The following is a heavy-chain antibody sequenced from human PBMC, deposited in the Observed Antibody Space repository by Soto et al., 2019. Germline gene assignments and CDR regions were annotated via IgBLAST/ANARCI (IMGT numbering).Heavy chain of an antibody. CDR2: IHNSGST. J-gene: IGHJ4*02. CDR1: GGSISSNY. Sequence: QVQLQESGPGLVKPSETLSLTCTVSGGSISSNYWSWIRQPPGKGLEWIGYIHNSGSTNYNPSLKSRVTISLDTSKNQVSRQLSSVTAAEPAVYYCARRYGSCFDYWGPGTLVSVSS. V-gene: IGHV4-59*08. CDR3: ARRYGSCFDY. D-gene: IGHD5-18*01.